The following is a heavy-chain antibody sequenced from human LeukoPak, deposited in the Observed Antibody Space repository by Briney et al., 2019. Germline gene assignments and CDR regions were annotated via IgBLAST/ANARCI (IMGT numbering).Heavy chain of an antibody. D-gene: IGHD6-13*01. CDR2: IYYSGST. CDR1: GGSISSSSYY. CDR3: ARGRDSSSWLPDY. Sequence: PSETLSLTCTVSGGSISSSSYYWGWIRQPPGKGLEWIGYIYYSGSTNYNPSLKSRVTISVDTSKNQFSLKLSSVTAADTAVYYCARGRDSSSWLPDYWGQGTLVTVSS. J-gene: IGHJ4*02. V-gene: IGHV4-61*05.